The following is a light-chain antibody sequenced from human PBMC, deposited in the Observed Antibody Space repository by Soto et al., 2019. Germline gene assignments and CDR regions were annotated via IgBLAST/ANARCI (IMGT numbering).Light chain of an antibody. CDR3: QQRGNWPRWT. J-gene: IGKJ1*01. V-gene: IGKV3-11*01. Sequence: EIVLTQSPATLSLSPGERATLSCRASQSVSSYLAWYQQKPGQAPRLLIYDASNRATGIPARFSGSGSGTDFTLTISSLEPEDFAVYYRQQRGNWPRWTVGERKKVEIK. CDR1: QSVSSY. CDR2: DAS.